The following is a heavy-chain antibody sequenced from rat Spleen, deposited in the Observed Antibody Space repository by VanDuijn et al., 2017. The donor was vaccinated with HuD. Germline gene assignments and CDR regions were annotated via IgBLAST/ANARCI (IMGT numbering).Heavy chain of an antibody. CDR1: GYSITSNF. Sequence: EVQLQESGPGLVKPSQSLSLTCSVTGYSITSNFWGWIRKFSGNKMEWFGHISYRGGSSYNPSLQSRIPITRDTSKNQFFLQVNSVTTEDTATYYCARHGYNSYFDYWGQGVMVTVSS. V-gene: IGHV3-1*01. CDR3: ARHGYNSYFDY. J-gene: IGHJ2*01. CDR2: ISYRGGS. D-gene: IGHD1-9*01.